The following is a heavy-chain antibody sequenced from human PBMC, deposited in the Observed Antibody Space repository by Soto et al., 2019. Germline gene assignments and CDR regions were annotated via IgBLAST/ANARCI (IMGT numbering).Heavy chain of an antibody. V-gene: IGHV2-5*02. Sequence: QITLKESGPTLVKPTQTLTLTCTFSGFSISTNGVGVGWIRQPPGKALEWLAVIYWDDTKHYSPSLKSRLTITKDTSKNQVVLTMTNVDPVDTATYYCTRKGAGTTSLDHWGQGILVTVSS. CDR3: TRKGAGTTSLDH. CDR1: GFSISTNGVG. D-gene: IGHD1-7*01. J-gene: IGHJ4*02. CDR2: IYWDDTK.